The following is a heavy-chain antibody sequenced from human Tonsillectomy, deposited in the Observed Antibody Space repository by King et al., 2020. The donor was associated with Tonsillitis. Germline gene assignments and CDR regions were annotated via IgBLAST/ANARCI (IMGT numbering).Heavy chain of an antibody. CDR1: GFTFSGYG. D-gene: IGHD3-10*01. V-gene: IGHV3-21*01. CDR2: ISSSSKYI. Sequence: VQLVESGGGLVKPGGSLRLSCAASGFTFSGYGMNWVRQAPGKGLEWVSSISSSSKYIYYADSVKGRFTISRDNAKNSLYLQMSSLTAEDTAVYYCARDRGVLIDIWGQGTLVTVSS. J-gene: IGHJ4*02. CDR3: ARDRGVLIDI.